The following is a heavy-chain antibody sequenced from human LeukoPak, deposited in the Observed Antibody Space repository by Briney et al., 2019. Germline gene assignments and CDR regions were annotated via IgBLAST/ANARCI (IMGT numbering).Heavy chain of an antibody. J-gene: IGHJ4*02. V-gene: IGHV3-15*01. D-gene: IGHD7-27*01. CDR2: IKIETDGGTT. Sequence: GGSLRLSCAASGFTFSTAWMSWVRQAPGKGLEWVGRIKIETDGGTTDYAAPLKGRFTISRDDSKTTLYLKMNSLKTEDTAVYYCTTVRTGNLFDYWGQGTLVTVSS. CDR3: TTVRTGNLFDY. CDR1: GFTFSTAW.